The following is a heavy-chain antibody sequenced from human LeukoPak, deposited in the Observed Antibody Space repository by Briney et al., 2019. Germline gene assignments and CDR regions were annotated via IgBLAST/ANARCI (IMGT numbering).Heavy chain of an antibody. CDR3: TSHLYCSTSSCYTLDN. D-gene: IGHD2-2*02. CDR2: IKSKSERGTT. Sequence: GGSLRLSCAASGFTFSNGWMSWVRQAPGKGLEWVGRIKSKSERGTTDYAAPVKGRFTISRDGSTNTVYLHMHSLKTEDPAVYFCTSHLYCSTSSCYTLDNWGQGALVAVPP. V-gene: IGHV3-15*01. CDR1: GFTFSNGW. J-gene: IGHJ4*02.